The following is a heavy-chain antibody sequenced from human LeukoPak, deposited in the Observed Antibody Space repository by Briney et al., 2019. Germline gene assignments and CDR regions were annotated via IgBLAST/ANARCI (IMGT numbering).Heavy chain of an antibody. D-gene: IGHD1-1*01. CDR3: ARGGSNTRVQPFDY. J-gene: IGHJ4*02. CDR1: GYTFTSYD. Sequence: GASVKVSCKASGYTFTSYDINWVRQATGQGLEWMGWMNPNSGNTGYAQKFQGRVTMTRNTSISTAYMELSSLRSEDTAVYFCARGGSNTRVQPFDYWGQGTLVTVSS. CDR2: MNPNSGNT. V-gene: IGHV1-8*01.